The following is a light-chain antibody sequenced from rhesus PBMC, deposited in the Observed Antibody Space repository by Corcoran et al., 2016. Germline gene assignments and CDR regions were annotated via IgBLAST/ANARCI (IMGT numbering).Light chain of an antibody. CDR1: QDLGGY. J-gene: IGKJ3*01. CDR2: YTN. Sequence: DIQMTQSPSSLSASVGDRVTITCRASQDLGGYLDWFQQKPGKAPKLLIFYTNRLQIWVPSRFSCNGSGTEFTLTSSSLQPEDFATYYCQQYNTLPFTFGPGTKLDIK. V-gene: IGKV1-32*01. CDR3: QQYNTLPFT.